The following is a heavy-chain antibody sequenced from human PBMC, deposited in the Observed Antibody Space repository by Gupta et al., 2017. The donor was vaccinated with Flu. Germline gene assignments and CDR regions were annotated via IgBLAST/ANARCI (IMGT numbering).Heavy chain of an antibody. J-gene: IGHJ6*03. CDR2: ISPYNGNT. V-gene: IGHV1-18*01. D-gene: IGHD1-1*01. Sequence: QVQLVQSGAEVTKPGASVKVSCKASGYTFSSYGISWVRQAPGQGLEWMGWISPYNGNTNYAQKFQGRVIMTTDTSTTTAYMELRSLRSDDTAVYFCARDRAWVLQPSTMDVWGKGTTVTVSS. CDR1: GYTFSSYG. CDR3: ARDRAWVLQPSTMDV.